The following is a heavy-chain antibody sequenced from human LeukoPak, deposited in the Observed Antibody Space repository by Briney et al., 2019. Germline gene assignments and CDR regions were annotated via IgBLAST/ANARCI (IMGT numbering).Heavy chain of an antibody. CDR3: AKDRLGLIVVPIRALFDY. D-gene: IGHD3-22*01. Sequence: GGSLRLSCAASGFTFSSYSMNWVRQAPGKGLEWVSSISSSSSYIYYADSVKGRFTISRDNAKNSLYLQMNSLRAEDTAVYYCAKDRLGLIVVPIRALFDYWGQGTLVTVSS. CDR2: ISSSSSYI. V-gene: IGHV3-21*01. J-gene: IGHJ4*02. CDR1: GFTFSSYS.